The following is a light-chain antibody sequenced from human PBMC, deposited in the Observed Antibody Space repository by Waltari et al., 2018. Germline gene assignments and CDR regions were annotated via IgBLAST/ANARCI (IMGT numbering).Light chain of an antibody. CDR3: QQYNQWPPLT. J-gene: IGKJ4*01. CDR1: QSVSSY. V-gene: IGKV3-15*01. CDR2: GAS. Sequence: EIVMTQSPATLSVSPGDIATLSCRANQSVSSYLAWYQQKSGQTPRLLIYGASTRAAGVPARFSGSGSGTEFTLTISSLQSEDFAVYYCQQYNQWPPLTFGGGTKVEIK.